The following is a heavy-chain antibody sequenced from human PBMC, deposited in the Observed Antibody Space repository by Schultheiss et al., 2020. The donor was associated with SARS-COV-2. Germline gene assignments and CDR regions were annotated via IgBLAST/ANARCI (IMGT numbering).Heavy chain of an antibody. Sequence: SETLSLTCTVSGGSISSSSYYWGWIRQPPGKGLEWIGSIYTSGSTNYNPSLKSRVTMSVDTSKNQFSLKLSSVTAADTAVYYCARDIRFLEWFPYYYYYYMDVWGKGTTVTVSS. D-gene: IGHD3-3*01. CDR2: IYTSGST. J-gene: IGHJ6*03. CDR1: GGSISSSSYY. V-gene: IGHV4-39*07. CDR3: ARDIRFLEWFPYYYYYYMDV.